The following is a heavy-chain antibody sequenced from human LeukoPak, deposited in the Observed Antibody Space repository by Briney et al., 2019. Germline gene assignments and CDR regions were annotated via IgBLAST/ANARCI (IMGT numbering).Heavy chain of an antibody. Sequence: GASVKVSCKASGYTFTSYGISWVRQAPGQGLEWMGWISAYNGNTNYAQKLQGRVTMTTDTSTGTAYMELRSLRSDDTAVYYCARAVRYFDRLFPNWFDPWGQGTLVTVSS. CDR3: ARAVRYFDRLFPNWFDP. V-gene: IGHV1-18*01. D-gene: IGHD3-9*01. CDR1: GYTFTSYG. CDR2: ISAYNGNT. J-gene: IGHJ5*02.